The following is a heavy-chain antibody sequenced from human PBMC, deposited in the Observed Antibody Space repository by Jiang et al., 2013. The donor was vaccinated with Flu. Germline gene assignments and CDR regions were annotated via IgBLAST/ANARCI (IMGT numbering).Heavy chain of an antibody. V-gene: IGHV4-34*01. CDR2: INHSGST. CDR1: GGSFSGYY. Sequence: LLKPSETPSLTCAVYGGSFSGYYWSWIRQPPGKGLEWIGEINHSGSTNYNPSLKSRVTISVDTSKNQFSLKLSSVTAADTAVYYCARFPYCSSTSCPANVYYYYGMDVWGQGTTVTVSS. CDR3: ARFPYCSSTSCPANVYYYYGMDV. D-gene: IGHD2-2*01. J-gene: IGHJ6*02.